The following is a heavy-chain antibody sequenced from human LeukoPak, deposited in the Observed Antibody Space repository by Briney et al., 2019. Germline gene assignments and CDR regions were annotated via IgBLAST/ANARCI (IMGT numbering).Heavy chain of an antibody. CDR3: ARQVVIALNWFDP. D-gene: IGHD2-21*01. J-gene: IGHJ5*02. Sequence: SETLSLTCTVSGGSISSGSYYWSWIRQPAGRGLEWIGRIYTSGSTNYNPSLKSRVTISVDTSKNQFSLKLSSVTAADTAVYYCARQVVIALNWFDPWGQGTLVTVSS. CDR1: GGSISSGSYY. CDR2: IYTSGST. V-gene: IGHV4-61*02.